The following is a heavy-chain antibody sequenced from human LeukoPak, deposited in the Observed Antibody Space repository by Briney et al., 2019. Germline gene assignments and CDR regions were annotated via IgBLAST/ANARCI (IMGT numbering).Heavy chain of an antibody. CDR1: VCSISSNY. J-gene: IGHJ4*02. CDR2: INTSGST. Sequence: KPSETLLLSFSVSVCSISSNYWGTIRQPPGKGLEWIGYINTSGSTNYNPSLKSRVSISLDTSRNQFSLKLTSVTAADTAVYYCARRGNWGFFDYWGQGILVSVSS. D-gene: IGHD7-27*01. CDR3: ARRGNWGFFDY. V-gene: IGHV4-4*09.